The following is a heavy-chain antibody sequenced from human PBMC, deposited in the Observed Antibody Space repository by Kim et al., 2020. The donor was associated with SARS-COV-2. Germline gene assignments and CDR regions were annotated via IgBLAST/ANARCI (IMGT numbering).Heavy chain of an antibody. CDR3: ARDSLAAAGTKGWFDP. CDR2: ISSSSSYI. Sequence: GGSLRLSCAASGFTFSSYSMNWVRQAPGKGLEWVSSISSSSSYIYYADSVKGRFTISRDNAKNSLYLQMNSLRAEDTAVYYCARDSLAAAGTKGWFDPWGQGTLVTVSS. V-gene: IGHV3-21*01. D-gene: IGHD6-13*01. CDR1: GFTFSSYS. J-gene: IGHJ5*02.